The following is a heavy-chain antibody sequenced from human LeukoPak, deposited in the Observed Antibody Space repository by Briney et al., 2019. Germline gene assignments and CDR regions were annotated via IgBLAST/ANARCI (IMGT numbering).Heavy chain of an antibody. Sequence: PGGSLRLSCAASGFTFNIFAMSWGPQAPGKGLEWVSSITSSGDAPSHAASVKDRFSISRGNSKSTLYLQMRRLRVEDTAVYYCAKDRPNYHESNGHYYRLNGDSWGQGTLVTVSS. J-gene: IGHJ5*01. CDR2: ITSSGDAP. D-gene: IGHD3-22*01. CDR3: AKDRPNYHESNGHYYRLNGDS. V-gene: IGHV3-23*01. CDR1: GFTFNIFA.